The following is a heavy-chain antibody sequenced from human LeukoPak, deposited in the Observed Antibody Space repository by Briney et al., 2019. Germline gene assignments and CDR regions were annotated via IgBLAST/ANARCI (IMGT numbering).Heavy chain of an antibody. CDR1: GYSNSSGYY. CDR3: ARTGSGSHFDY. J-gene: IGHJ4*02. Sequence: SETLSLTCTVSGYSNSSGYYWGWIRQPPGKGLEWIGSIYQSGSTCYNPALKSRVTISVDTSKNHFSLKLSSVTAADTAVYYCARTGSGSHFDYWGQGILVTVST. CDR2: IYQSGST. D-gene: IGHD3-10*01. V-gene: IGHV4-38-2*02.